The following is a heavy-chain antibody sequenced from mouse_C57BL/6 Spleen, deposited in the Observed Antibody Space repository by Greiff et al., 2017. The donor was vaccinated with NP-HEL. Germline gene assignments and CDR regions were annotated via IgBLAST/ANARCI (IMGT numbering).Heavy chain of an antibody. CDR1: GYTFTSYW. J-gene: IGHJ1*03. CDR2: IHPNSGST. CDR3: ARVDGSYWYFDV. Sequence: QVQLQQPGAELVKPGASVKLSCKASGYTFTSYWMHWVKQRPGQGLEWIGMIHPNSGSTNYNEKFKSKATLTVDKSSSTAYMQLSSLTSEDSAVYYCARVDGSYWYFDVWGTGTTVTVSS. V-gene: IGHV1-64*01. D-gene: IGHD1-1*01.